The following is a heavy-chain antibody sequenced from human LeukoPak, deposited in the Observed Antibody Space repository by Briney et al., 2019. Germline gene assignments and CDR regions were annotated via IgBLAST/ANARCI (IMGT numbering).Heavy chain of an antibody. J-gene: IGHJ3*02. V-gene: IGHV3-23*01. CDR1: GFTFSSYG. Sequence: SGGSLRLSCAASGFTFSSYGMSWVRQAPGKGLEWVSAISGSGGSTYYADSVKGRFTISRDNAKNSLYLQMNSLRAEDTAVYYCARVPGQWIDAFDIWGQGTMVTVSS. D-gene: IGHD2-2*03. CDR2: ISGSGGST. CDR3: ARVPGQWIDAFDI.